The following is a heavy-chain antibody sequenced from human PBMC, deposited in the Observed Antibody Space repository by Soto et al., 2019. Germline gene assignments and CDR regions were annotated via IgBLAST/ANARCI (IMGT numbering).Heavy chain of an antibody. CDR2: ISYDGSNK. CDR1: GFTFSSYG. Sequence: PGESLKISCAASGFTFSSYGMHWVRQAPGKGLEWVAVISYDGSNKYYADSVKGRFTISRDNSKNTLYLQMNSLRAEDTAVYYCAKDGWGGDYRLHGYYGMDVWGQGTTVTV. J-gene: IGHJ6*02. CDR3: AKDGWGGDYRLHGYYGMDV. D-gene: IGHD4-17*01. V-gene: IGHV3-30*18.